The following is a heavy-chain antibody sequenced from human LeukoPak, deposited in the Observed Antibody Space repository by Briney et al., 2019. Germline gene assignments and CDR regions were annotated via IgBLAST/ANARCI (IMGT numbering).Heavy chain of an antibody. CDR2: INPSGGST. CDR3: ARDQSPSSAGSSNFDY. J-gene: IGHJ4*02. V-gene: IGHV1-46*01. CDR1: GYTFTSYY. Sequence: ASVKVSCKASGYTFTSYYMHWVRQAPGQGLEWMGIINPSGGSTSYAQKFQGRVTMTRDMSTSTVYMELSSLRSEDTAVYYCARDQSPSSAGSSNFDYWGQGTLVTVSS. D-gene: IGHD2-15*01.